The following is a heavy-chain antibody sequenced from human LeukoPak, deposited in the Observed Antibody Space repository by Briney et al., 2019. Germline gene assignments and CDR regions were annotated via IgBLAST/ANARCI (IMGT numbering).Heavy chain of an antibody. CDR1: GASISTYY. J-gene: IGHJ6*03. D-gene: IGHD2-21*02. V-gene: IGHV4-4*07. Sequence: SETLSLTCTVSGASISTYYWSWIRQPAGKGLEWIGRVYISGATNYSPSLRSRVTMSLDTSKNQFSLKLSSVTAADTAVYYCARVSCTDDYCYSFYYMDVWGRGTTVPVSS. CDR3: ARVSCTDDYCYSFYYMDV. CDR2: VYISGAT.